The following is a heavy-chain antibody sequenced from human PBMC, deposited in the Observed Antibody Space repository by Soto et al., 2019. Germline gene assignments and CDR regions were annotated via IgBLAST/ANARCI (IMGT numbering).Heavy chain of an antibody. D-gene: IGHD6-6*01. CDR3: ARGGLAARKGRWFDP. CDR1: GGSINSYY. Sequence: QVQLQESGPGLVKPSETLSLTCTVSGGSINSYYWGWIRQPPGKGLEWIGYIHYSGSTNYNPSLKSRVTKSVDTPNNQFSLKVNSMTAADTAVYYCARGGLAARKGRWFDPWGQGTLVTVSS. J-gene: IGHJ5*02. CDR2: IHYSGST. V-gene: IGHV4-59*01.